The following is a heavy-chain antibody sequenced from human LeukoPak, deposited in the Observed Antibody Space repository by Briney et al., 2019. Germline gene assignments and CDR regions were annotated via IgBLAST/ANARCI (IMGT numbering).Heavy chain of an antibody. V-gene: IGHV4-4*07. CDR2: IYTSGST. D-gene: IGHD1-26*01. CDR1: GGSISSYY. J-gene: IGHJ6*03. CDR3: ARESWSGAYYYYMDV. Sequence: PSETLSLTCTVPGGSISSYYWSWIRQPAGKGLEWIGRIYTSGSTNYNPSLKSRVTMSVDTSKNQFSLKLSSVTAADTAVYYCARESWSGAYYYYMDVWGKGTTVTISS.